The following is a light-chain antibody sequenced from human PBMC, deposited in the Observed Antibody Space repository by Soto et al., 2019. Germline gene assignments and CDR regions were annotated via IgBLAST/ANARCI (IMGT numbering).Light chain of an antibody. Sequence: EIVMTPSPATLSVSPGERATLSCRASQSVSANLAWYQQKPCQAHRLIIYGASTRATGIPARFSGSGSGTEFTLTISSLQSEDLAVYYCQQYNKWPPWTGGQGTQLKIK. CDR3: QQYNKWPPWT. J-gene: IGKJ1*01. CDR2: GAS. V-gene: IGKV3-15*01. CDR1: QSVSAN.